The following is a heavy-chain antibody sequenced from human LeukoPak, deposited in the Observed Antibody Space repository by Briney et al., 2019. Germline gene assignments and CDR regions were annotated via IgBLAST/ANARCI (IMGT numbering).Heavy chain of an antibody. CDR2: IYTSGST. J-gene: IGHJ6*03. Sequence: SETLSLTCTVSGGSISSYYWSRIRQPPGKGLEWIGYIYTSGSTNYNPSLKSRVTISVDTSKNQFSLKLSSVTAADTAVYYCARHVPYYYDSSGYPYYYYYYMDVWGKGTTVTVSS. CDR1: GGSISSYY. CDR3: ARHVPYYYDSSGYPYYYYYYMDV. V-gene: IGHV4-4*09. D-gene: IGHD3-22*01.